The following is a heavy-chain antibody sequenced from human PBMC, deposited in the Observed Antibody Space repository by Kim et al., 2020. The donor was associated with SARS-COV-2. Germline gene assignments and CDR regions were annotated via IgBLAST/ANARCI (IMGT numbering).Heavy chain of an antibody. CDR3: ITDSKYYDYVWGNDAFEI. V-gene: IGHV3-15*01. D-gene: IGHD3-16*01. CDR2: IKSKTDGGTT. J-gene: IGHJ3*02. Sequence: GGSLRLSCAASGFTFSNAWMSWVRQAPGKGLEWVGRIKSKTDGGTTDYAAPVKGSFTISRDDSQNTLYLQMNSVKTEDTAVCYCITDSKYYDYVWGNDAFEIWGQETMGTVSS. CDR1: GFTFSNAW.